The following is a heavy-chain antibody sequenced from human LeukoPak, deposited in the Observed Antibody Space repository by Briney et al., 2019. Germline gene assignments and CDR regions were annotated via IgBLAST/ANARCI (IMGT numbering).Heavy chain of an antibody. J-gene: IGHJ4*02. V-gene: IGHV3-33*06. CDR3: AKRGVVIRVFLVGFHKEAYYFDS. CDR1: GFTFSSYG. D-gene: IGHD3-10*01. Sequence: PGGSLRLSCAASGFTFSSYGMHWVRQAPGKGLEWVAVIWYDGSNKYYADSVKGRFTISRDNPKNTLYLQMNSLRAEDTAVYFCAKRGVVIRVFLVGFHKEAYYFDSWGQGALVTVSS. CDR2: IWYDGSNK.